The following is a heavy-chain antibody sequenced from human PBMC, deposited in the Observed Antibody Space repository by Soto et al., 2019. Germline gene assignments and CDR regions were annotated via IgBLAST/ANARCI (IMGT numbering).Heavy chain of an antibody. D-gene: IGHD6-19*01. CDR1: GFTFSNYV. J-gene: IGHJ5*02. Sequence: EVQLLESGGGLVQPGGSLRLSCATSGFTFSNYVMTWVRQAPGKGLEWVSTISGTGASTYYADSVKGRFTVSRDNSKNTLYLQMNSLRAEDTAVYYFGKEKYSSGWYLDSWGQGNLVTVPS. CDR3: GKEKYSSGWYLDS. V-gene: IGHV3-23*01. CDR2: ISGTGAST.